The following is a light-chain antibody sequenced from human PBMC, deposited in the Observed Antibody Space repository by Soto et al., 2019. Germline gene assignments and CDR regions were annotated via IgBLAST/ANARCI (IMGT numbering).Light chain of an antibody. CDR2: DVS. V-gene: IGLV2-14*03. J-gene: IGLJ1*01. CDR1: SSDVGGYNF. CDR3: SSYTSSSTQV. Sequence: ALTQPASVSGSPGQSITISCTGTSSDVGGYNFVSWYQQHPGKAPKFLIYDVSNRPSGVSTRFSGSKSGNTASLTISGLQAEDEADYYCSSYTSSSTQVFGTGTKVTVL.